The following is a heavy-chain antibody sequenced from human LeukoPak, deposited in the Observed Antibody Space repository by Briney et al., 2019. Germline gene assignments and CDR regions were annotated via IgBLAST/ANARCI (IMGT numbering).Heavy chain of an antibody. CDR2: ISAYNGNT. CDR3: ARDPDYDILTGYYSSGMDV. V-gene: IGHV1-18*01. D-gene: IGHD3-9*01. Sequence: ASVRVSCKASGYTFTSYGISWVRQAPGQGLEWMGWISAYNGNTNYAQKLQGRVTMTTDTSTSTAYMELWSLRSDDTAVYYCARDPDYDILTGYYSSGMDVWGQGTTVTVSS. J-gene: IGHJ6*02. CDR1: GYTFTSYG.